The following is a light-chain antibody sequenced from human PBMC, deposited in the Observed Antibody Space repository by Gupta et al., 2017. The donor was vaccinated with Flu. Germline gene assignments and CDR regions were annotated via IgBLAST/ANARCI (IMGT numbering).Light chain of an antibody. V-gene: IGKV3-20*01. CDR3: HHDLTSPV. CDR1: QSVSSPY. CDR2: GAS. J-gene: IGKJ4*01. Sequence: DIVLTQSPGTLSLSLGERATLSCRASQSVSSPYLAWYQQKPGQAPRLIIYGASNSAKGIADRFGGSGGRKDFTLTSSVREKEDCAVFYRHHDLTSPVFGEGTKVEIK.